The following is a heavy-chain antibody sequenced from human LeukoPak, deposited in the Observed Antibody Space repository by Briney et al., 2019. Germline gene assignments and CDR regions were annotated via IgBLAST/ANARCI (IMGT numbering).Heavy chain of an antibody. V-gene: IGHV1-69*13. CDR1: GGTFSSYA. J-gene: IGHJ6*03. CDR2: IIPIFGTA. CDR3: AGRGTSSGLKVPRIYYMDV. Sequence: ASVKVSCKVSGGTFSSYAISWVRQAPGQGLEWMGGIIPIFGTANYAQKFQGRVTITADESTSTAYMELSSLRSEDTAVYYCAGRGTSSGLKVPRIYYMDVWGKGTTVTISS. D-gene: IGHD3-22*01.